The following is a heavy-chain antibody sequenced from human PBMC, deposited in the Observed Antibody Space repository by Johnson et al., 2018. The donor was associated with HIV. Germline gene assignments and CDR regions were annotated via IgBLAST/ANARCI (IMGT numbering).Heavy chain of an antibody. D-gene: IGHD3-3*01. CDR3: ARGPILQWLSGDGFDM. Sequence: QMLLVESGGGVVQPGRSLRLSCAASGFRFSNYALHWVRQPPAKGLEWVALISDDGSNIYYADSVKGQFTISRDNSKNTLHLQMNSLRVEDTAMYYCARGPILQWLSGDGFDMWGQGTMVTVYS. CDR1: GFRFSNYA. V-gene: IGHV3-30-3*01. CDR2: ISDDGSNI. J-gene: IGHJ3*02.